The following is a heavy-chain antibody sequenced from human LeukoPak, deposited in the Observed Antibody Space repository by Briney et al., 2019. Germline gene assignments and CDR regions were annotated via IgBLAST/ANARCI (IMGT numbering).Heavy chain of an antibody. CDR2: ISSSGSTI. J-gene: IGHJ6*02. V-gene: IGHV3-11*04. D-gene: IGHD2-15*01. Sequence: GGSLRLSCAASGFTFSDYYMSWIRQAPGKGLEWVSYISSSGSTIYYADSVKGRFTISRDNSKNTLYLQMNSLRAEDTAVYYCARTRTDCSGGSCYSLYYYYGMDVWGQGTTVTVSS. CDR3: ARTRTDCSGGSCYSLYYYYGMDV. CDR1: GFTFSDYY.